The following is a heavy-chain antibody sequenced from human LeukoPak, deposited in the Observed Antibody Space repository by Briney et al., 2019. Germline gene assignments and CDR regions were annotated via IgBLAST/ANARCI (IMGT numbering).Heavy chain of an antibody. CDR3: ASHTPYDYVWGSLGYFDY. J-gene: IGHJ4*02. CDR1: GGSISSSSYY. Sequence: KPSETLSLTCTVSGGSISSSSYYWGWIRQPPGKGLEWIASIYYSGSTYYKPSLKSRVTISVDTSKNQFSLKLSSVTAADTAVYYCASHTPYDYVWGSLGYFDYWGQGTLVTVSS. V-gene: IGHV4-39*01. CDR2: IYYSGST. D-gene: IGHD3-16*01.